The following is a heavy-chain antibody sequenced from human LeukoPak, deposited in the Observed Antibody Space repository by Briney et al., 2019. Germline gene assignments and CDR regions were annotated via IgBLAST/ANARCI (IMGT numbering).Heavy chain of an antibody. J-gene: IGHJ4*02. CDR1: GSSMSSYY. CDR3: ARGDSSRSYPDY. V-gene: IGHV4-59*01. Sequence: SETLSLTCTVSGSSMSSYYWSWIRQLPGKKLEWIGYVFYIGSTYYNPSLKSRVTISLDTSKNQFSLRLTSVTAADTAVYFCARGDSSRSYPDYWGQGILLTVSS. D-gene: IGHD1-26*01. CDR2: VFYIGST.